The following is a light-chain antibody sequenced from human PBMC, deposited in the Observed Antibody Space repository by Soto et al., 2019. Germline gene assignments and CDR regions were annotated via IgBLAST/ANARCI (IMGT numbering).Light chain of an antibody. CDR2: EVN. J-gene: IGLJ1*01. CDR1: SSDVGGYNY. Sequence: QSVLTQPPSASGSPGQSVTISCTGTSSDVGGYNYVSWYQQHPGKVPKLMVYEVNTRPSGVPDRFSGSKSGNTASLTVSGLQAEDEADYYCTSYAGGNIVFGTGTKLTVL. CDR3: TSYAGGNIV. V-gene: IGLV2-8*01.